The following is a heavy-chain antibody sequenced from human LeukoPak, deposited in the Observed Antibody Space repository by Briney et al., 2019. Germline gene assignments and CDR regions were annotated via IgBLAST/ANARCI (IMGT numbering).Heavy chain of an antibody. CDR3: ARDGQYYDSSGYTDY. V-gene: IGHV3-30-3*01. CDR2: ISYDGSNK. D-gene: IGHD3-22*01. Sequence: PGRSLRLSCAASGLTFSSYAMHWVRQAPGKGLEWVAVISYDGSNKYYADSVKGRFTTSRDNSKNTLYLQMNSLRAEDTAVYCCARDGQYYDSSGYTDYWGQGTLVTVSS. CDR1: GLTFSSYA. J-gene: IGHJ4*02.